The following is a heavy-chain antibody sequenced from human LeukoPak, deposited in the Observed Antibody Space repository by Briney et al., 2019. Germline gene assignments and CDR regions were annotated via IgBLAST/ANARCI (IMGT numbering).Heavy chain of an antibody. Sequence: PSETLSLTCTVSGASITSDNYYWGWIRQTPGKGLEWLGSVPYSGRSYYNPSLKNRVTISLDASKNQFSLKLSPVTAADTAVYYCARDGGDTVNGGGDTNWFDPWGQGTLVTVSS. V-gene: IGHV4-39*07. CDR1: GASITSDNYY. CDR3: ARDGGDTVNGGGDTNWFDP. CDR2: VPYSGRS. D-gene: IGHD4-11*01. J-gene: IGHJ5*02.